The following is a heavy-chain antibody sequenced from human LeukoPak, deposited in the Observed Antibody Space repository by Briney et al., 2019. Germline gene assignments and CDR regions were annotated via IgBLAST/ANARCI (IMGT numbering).Heavy chain of an antibody. V-gene: IGHV3-23*01. CDR1: GFTFSSYA. Sequence: LPGGSLRLSCAASGFTFSSYAMNWVRQAPGKGLEWVSAISGSGSTTYYADSVKGRFTISRDNAKNSLYLQMNSLRAEDTAVYYCARGLHFRVYDSSDFYLHWGQGTLVTVSS. D-gene: IGHD3-22*01. CDR3: ARGLHFRVYDSSDFYLH. J-gene: IGHJ4*02. CDR2: ISGSGSTT.